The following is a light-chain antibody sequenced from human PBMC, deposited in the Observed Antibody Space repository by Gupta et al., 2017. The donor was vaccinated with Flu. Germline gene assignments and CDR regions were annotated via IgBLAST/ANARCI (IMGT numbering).Light chain of an antibody. CDR1: QSNSSY. Sequence: SPPSASVGDRVTITCRASQSNSSYINLYQQKPGKAPKLLIYAASSLQSGVPSRFSCSGSGKDSTLTISSRQPEDFATYYCQQSHSTPPFTFGGGTKVEIK. CDR3: QQSHSTPPFT. J-gene: IGKJ4*01. V-gene: IGKV1-39*01. CDR2: AAS.